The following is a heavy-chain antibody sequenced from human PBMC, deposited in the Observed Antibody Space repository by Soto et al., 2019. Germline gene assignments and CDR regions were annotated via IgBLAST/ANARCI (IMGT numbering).Heavy chain of an antibody. CDR2: IWYDGSNK. CDR3: ARDLGGYDAYYYYYGMDV. D-gene: IGHD5-12*01. V-gene: IGHV3-33*01. J-gene: IGHJ6*02. Sequence: GGSLRLSCAASGFTFSSYGMHWVRQAPGKGLEWVAVIWYDGSNKYYADSVKGRFTISRDNSKNTLYLQMNSLRAEDTAVYYCARDLGGYDAYYYYYGMDVWGQGTTVTVSS. CDR1: GFTFSSYG.